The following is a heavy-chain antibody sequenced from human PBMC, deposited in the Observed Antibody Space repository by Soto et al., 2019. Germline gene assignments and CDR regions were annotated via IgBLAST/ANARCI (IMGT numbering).Heavy chain of an antibody. CDR2: IWYDGSNK. J-gene: IGHJ6*02. Sequence: QVQLVESGGGVVQPGRSLRLSCAASGFTFSSYGMHWVRQAPGKGLEWVAVIWYDGSNKYYADSVKGRFTISRDNSKNTLYLQMNSLRAEDTAVYYCARDRAAAGRWYYGMDVWGQGTTVTVSS. D-gene: IGHD6-13*01. CDR1: GFTFSSYG. CDR3: ARDRAAAGRWYYGMDV. V-gene: IGHV3-33*01.